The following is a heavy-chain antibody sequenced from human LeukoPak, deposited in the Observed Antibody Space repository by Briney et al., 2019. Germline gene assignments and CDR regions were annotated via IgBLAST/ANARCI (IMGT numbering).Heavy chain of an antibody. J-gene: IGHJ3*02. Sequence: GESLKISCQASGYSFTRNWIGWVRQVPGKGLEWVAIIDPGDTDTTKYSPSFEGHVTISVDTSGNTAYLLWSSLRASDTALYYCARHRGWNDDDAFDIWGQGTMVTVSS. D-gene: IGHD1-1*01. CDR1: GYSFTRNW. CDR2: IDPGDTDT. V-gene: IGHV5-51*01. CDR3: ARHRGWNDDDAFDI.